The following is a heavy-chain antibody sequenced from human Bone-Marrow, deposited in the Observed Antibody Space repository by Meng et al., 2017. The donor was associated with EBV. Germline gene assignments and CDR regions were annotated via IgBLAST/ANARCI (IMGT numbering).Heavy chain of an antibody. Sequence: QSRDSGPVRGNPPETRSRTGHVFGDSFSSFYYWGWIRQPPGRGLEWIGSVHYTGRTYYSPSLKSRVTVSVDTSKNQFSLRLTSVTAADTAVYYCARPFPSWQSPRLDPFGAWGQGTLVTVSS. CDR2: VHYTGRT. CDR3: ARPFPSWQSPRLDPFGA. CDR1: GDSFSSFYY. J-gene: IGHJ5*02. D-gene: IGHD6-19*01. V-gene: IGHV4-39*01.